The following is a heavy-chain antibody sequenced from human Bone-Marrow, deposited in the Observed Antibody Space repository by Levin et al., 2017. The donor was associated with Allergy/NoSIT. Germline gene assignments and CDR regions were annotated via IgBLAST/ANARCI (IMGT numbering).Heavy chain of an antibody. D-gene: IGHD3-3*01. CDR3: ARDRSNYDFWSGYISGMDV. CDR1: GFTFSSYA. Sequence: PGGSLRLSFAASGFTFSSYAMHWVRQAPGKGLEWVAVISYDGSNKYYADSVKGRFTISRDNSKNTLYLQMNSLRAEDTAVYYCARDRSNYDFWSGYISGMDVWGQGTTVTVSS. V-gene: IGHV3-30-3*01. J-gene: IGHJ6*02. CDR2: ISYDGSNK.